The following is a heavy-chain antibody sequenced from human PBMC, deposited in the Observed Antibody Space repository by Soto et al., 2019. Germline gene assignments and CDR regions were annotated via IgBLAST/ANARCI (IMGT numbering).Heavy chain of an antibody. CDR1: GFTFSSYG. CDR2: ISYDGSNK. V-gene: IGHV3-30*18. Sequence: PGGSLRLSCAASGFTFSSYGMHWVRQAPGKGLEWVAVISYDGSNKYYADSVKGRFTISRDNPKNTLYLQMNSLRAGDTAVYYCAKILRLAPVTTPYYYYYGMDVWGQGTTVTVSS. D-gene: IGHD4-4*01. CDR3: AKILRLAPVTTPYYYYYGMDV. J-gene: IGHJ6*02.